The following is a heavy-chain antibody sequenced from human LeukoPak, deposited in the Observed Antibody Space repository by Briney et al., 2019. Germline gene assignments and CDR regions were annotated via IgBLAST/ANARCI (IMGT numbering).Heavy chain of an antibody. CDR2: IYTSGST. V-gene: IGHV4-61*02. Sequence: SETLSLTCTVSGGSIGSGSYYWSWIRQPAGKGLEWIGRIYTSGSTNYNPSLKSRVTISVDTSKNQFSLKLSSVTAADTAVYYCARDGSSGWYIIDYWGQGTLVTVSS. J-gene: IGHJ4*02. D-gene: IGHD6-19*01. CDR1: GGSIGSGSYY. CDR3: ARDGSSGWYIIDY.